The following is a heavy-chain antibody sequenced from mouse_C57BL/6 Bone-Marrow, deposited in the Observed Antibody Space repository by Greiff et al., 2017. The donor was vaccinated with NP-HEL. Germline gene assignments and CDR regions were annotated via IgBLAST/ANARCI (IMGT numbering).Heavy chain of an antibody. D-gene: IGHD1-1*01. J-gene: IGHJ2*01. CDR1: GYTFTSYG. Sequence: VQLQQSGAELARPGASVKLSCKASGYTFTSYGISWVKQRTGQGLEWIGEIYPRSGNTYYNEKFKGKATLTADKSSSTAYMELRILTSEDSSDYFCASASYYGSSCFDYWGQGTILTVSS. CDR2: IYPRSGNT. V-gene: IGHV1-81*01. CDR3: ASASYYGSSCFDY.